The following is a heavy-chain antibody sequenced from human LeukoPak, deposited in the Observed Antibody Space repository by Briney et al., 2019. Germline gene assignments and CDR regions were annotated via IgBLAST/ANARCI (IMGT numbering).Heavy chain of an antibody. J-gene: IGHJ4*02. CDR2: VFYNGTT. D-gene: IGHD3-10*01. CDR3: ARLTRRGSGSKSYYSY. Sequence: SETLSLTCTVSGGSINSSTYFWGWIRQPPGKGLEWIASVFYNGTTYYDPSLKSRVTISVDTSKNQFSLNLTSVTAADTAMYYCARLTRRGSGSKSYYSYWGQGTLVTVPS. V-gene: IGHV4-39*01. CDR1: GGSINSSTYF.